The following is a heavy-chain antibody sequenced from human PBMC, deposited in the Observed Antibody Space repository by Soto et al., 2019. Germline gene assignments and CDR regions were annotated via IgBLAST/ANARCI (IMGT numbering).Heavy chain of an antibody. D-gene: IGHD6-19*01. CDR2: INHSGST. CDR1: GGSFSGYY. CDR3: ARSRQWLVHDAFEI. J-gene: IGHJ3*02. Sequence: PSETLSLTCAVYGGSFSGYYWSWIRQPPGKGLEWIGEINHSGSTNYNPSLKSRVTISVDTPKNQFSLKLSSVTAADTAVYYCARSRQWLVHDAFEIWGQGTMVTVSS. V-gene: IGHV4-34*01.